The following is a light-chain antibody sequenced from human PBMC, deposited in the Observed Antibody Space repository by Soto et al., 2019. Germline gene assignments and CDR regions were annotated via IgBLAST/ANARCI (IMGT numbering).Light chain of an antibody. CDR2: TSS. CDR1: QGISSL. Sequence: DIQMTQSPAFVSASVGDRVTITCRASQGISSLLAWYQQKPGKAPNLLIHTSSSLQSGGPSRFSGSGSGTDFTLTISILQPEDVATYYCQRANRFPLTVGGGTKVEIK. V-gene: IGKV1-12*01. J-gene: IGKJ4*01. CDR3: QRANRFPLT.